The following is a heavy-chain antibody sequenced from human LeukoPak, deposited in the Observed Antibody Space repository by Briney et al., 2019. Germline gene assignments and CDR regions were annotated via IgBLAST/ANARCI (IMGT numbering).Heavy chain of an antibody. J-gene: IGHJ4*02. D-gene: IGHD4-17*01. CDR1: GGTFSSYA. CDR3: ARDRGVGNVDGDYVVDY. CDR2: IIPIFGTA. V-gene: IGHV1-69*13. Sequence: EASVKVSCKASGGTFSSYAISWVRQAPGQGLEWMGGIIPIFGTANYAQKFQGRVTITADESTSTAYMELSSLRSEDTAVYYCARDRGVGNVDGDYVVDYWGQGTLVTVSS.